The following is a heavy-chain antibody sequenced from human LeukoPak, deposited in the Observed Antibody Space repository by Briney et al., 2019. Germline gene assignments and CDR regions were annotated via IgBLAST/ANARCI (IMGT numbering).Heavy chain of an antibody. CDR2: INSDGSST. V-gene: IGHV3-74*01. CDR3: ASLGEYFDWSDYYGMDV. D-gene: IGHD3-9*01. J-gene: IGHJ6*02. CDR1: GFTFSTYT. Sequence: PGGSLRLSCAASGFTFSTYTMNWVRQAPGKGLVWVSRINSDGSSTSYADSVKGRFTISRDNAKNTLYLQMNSLRAEDTAVYYCASLGEYFDWSDYYGMDVWGQGTTVTVSS.